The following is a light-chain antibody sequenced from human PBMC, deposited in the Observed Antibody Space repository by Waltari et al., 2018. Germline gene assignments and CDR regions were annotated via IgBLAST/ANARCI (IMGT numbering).Light chain of an antibody. CDR1: QSVSSTK. Sequence: EIVLTQSPGTLSLSPGESATLSCRASQSVSSTKLAWYQQRPGQAPRLLIYDTSSRATGIPDRFSGSGYGTDFTLTIRRLEPEDFALFYCQQYDTSPLTFGGGTKVEIK. J-gene: IGKJ4*01. V-gene: IGKV3-20*01. CDR3: QQYDTSPLT. CDR2: DTS.